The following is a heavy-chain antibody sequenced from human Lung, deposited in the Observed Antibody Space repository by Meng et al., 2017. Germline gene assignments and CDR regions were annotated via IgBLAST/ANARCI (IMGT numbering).Heavy chain of an antibody. J-gene: IGHJ6*02. V-gene: IGHV1-69*13. D-gene: IGHD3-22*01. CDR1: GGTFSSYA. Sequence: SVKVSCKASGGTFSSYAISWVRQAPGQGLEWMGGIIPIFGTANYAQKFQGRVTITADESTSTAYMELSSLRSEDTAVYYCASSVVVIVGPQYYYGMDVWGQGTTVIVSS. CDR3: ASSVVVIVGPQYYYGMDV. CDR2: IIPIFGTA.